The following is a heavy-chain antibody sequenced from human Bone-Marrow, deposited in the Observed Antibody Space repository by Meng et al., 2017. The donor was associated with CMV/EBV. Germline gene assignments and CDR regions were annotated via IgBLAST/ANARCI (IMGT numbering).Heavy chain of an antibody. CDR3: ARVSCPTTSCYWRN. Sequence: GESLKISCAASGFTFSSYEMNWVRQAPGKGLEWVSYISSSGSTIYYADSVRGRFTISRDNAKNSLYLQMNSLRAEDTAKYYCARVSCPTTSCYWRNWGQGTQVTVSS. V-gene: IGHV3-48*03. D-gene: IGHD2-2*01. J-gene: IGHJ4*02. CDR1: GFTFSSYE. CDR2: ISSSGSTI.